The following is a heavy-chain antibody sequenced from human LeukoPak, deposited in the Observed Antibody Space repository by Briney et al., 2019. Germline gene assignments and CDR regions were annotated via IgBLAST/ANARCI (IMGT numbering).Heavy chain of an antibody. J-gene: IGHJ6*03. V-gene: IGHV4-59*08. CDR1: GDSISSYY. CDR2: MSYSGST. Sequence: SETLSLTCTVSGDSISSYYWNWIRQPAGKGLEWIGYMSYSGSTNYNPSLKSRVTISVDTSKNLFSLKLSSVTAADTAVYYCARAPDYFYYYMDVWGKGTTVTISS. CDR3: ARAPDYFYYYMDV.